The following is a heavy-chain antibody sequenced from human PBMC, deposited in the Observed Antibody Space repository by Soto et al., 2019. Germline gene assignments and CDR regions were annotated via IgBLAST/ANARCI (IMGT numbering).Heavy chain of an antibody. Sequence: QVQLQESGPGLVKPSETLSLTCTVSGGSISSYYWSWIRQPPGKGLEWIGYIYYSGSTNYNPSLKSRFTISVDTSKNQFSLKLSSVAAADTAVYYCARGGYYGSGSYGLNWFDPWGQGTLVTVSS. CDR3: ARGGYYGSGSYGLNWFDP. CDR2: IYYSGST. CDR1: GGSISSYY. V-gene: IGHV4-59*01. J-gene: IGHJ5*02. D-gene: IGHD3-10*01.